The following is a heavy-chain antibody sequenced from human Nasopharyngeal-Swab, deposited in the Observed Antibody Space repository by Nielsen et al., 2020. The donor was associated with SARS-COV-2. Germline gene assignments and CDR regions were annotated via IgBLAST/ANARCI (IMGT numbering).Heavy chain of an antibody. CDR1: GFTFSNFA. V-gene: IGHV3-23*01. CDR2: ISGDSDTT. Sequence: GESLKISCAASGFTFSNFAMSWVRPAPGKGLEWVSVISGDSDTTYYADSVRGRFNISRDNSKNTLNLQMNNLRAEDTAIYYCAKDRDSGDDSEEYYHYYGMDVWGQGAPVTVSS. J-gene: IGHJ6*02. CDR3: AKDRDSGDDSEEYYHYYGMDV. D-gene: IGHD5-12*01.